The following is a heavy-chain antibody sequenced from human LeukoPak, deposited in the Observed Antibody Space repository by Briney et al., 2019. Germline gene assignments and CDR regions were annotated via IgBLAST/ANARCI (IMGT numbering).Heavy chain of an antibody. J-gene: IGHJ4*02. Sequence: PGGSLRLSCAASGFTFSNAWMSWVRQAPGKGLEWVGRIKSKTDGGTTDYAAPVKGRFTISRDDSKNTLYLQMNSLKTEDTAVYYCTTDKQITLFGVVKVRKEYYFDYWGQGTLVTVSS. CDR2: IKSKTDGGTT. D-gene: IGHD3-3*01. CDR1: GFTFSNAW. CDR3: TTDKQITLFGVVKVRKEYYFDY. V-gene: IGHV3-15*01.